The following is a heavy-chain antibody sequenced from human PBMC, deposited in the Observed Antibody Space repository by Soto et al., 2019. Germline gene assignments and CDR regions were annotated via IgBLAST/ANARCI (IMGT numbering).Heavy chain of an antibody. CDR3: ARDDKYDTSSIDY. CDR2: IYYSGTT. V-gene: IGHV4-30-4*01. CDR1: GGSINSGDYY. Sequence: QVQLQESGPGLVKPSETLSLTCTVSGGSINSGDYYWSWIRQPPGKGMEWIGYIYYSGTTYYNPSIKRRVTISVDTSKNQFSLRPSSVTAADTAVYYCARDDKYDTSSIDYWGQGTLVTVSS. J-gene: IGHJ4*02. D-gene: IGHD3-22*01.